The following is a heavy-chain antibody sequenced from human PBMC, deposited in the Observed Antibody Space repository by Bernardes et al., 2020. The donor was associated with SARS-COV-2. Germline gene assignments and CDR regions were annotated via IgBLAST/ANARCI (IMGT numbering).Heavy chain of an antibody. J-gene: IGHJ4*02. Sequence: GGSLRVSCAASGFTFSSYSMNWVRQAPGKGLEWVSYISSSSSTIYYADSVKGRFTISRDNAKNSLYLQMNSLRAEDTAVYYCARDRIDDFWSGYYPYYFDYWGQGTLVTVSS. D-gene: IGHD3-3*01. CDR1: GFTFSSYS. CDR2: ISSSSSTI. CDR3: ARDRIDDFWSGYYPYYFDY. V-gene: IGHV3-48*04.